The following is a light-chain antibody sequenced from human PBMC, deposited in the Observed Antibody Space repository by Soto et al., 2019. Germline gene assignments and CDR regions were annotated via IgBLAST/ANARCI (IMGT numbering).Light chain of an antibody. CDR2: LAS. V-gene: IGKV2-28*01. J-gene: IGKJ5*01. CDR1: QSLLQSNGNNH. Sequence: DIVLTQSPLSLPVTPGEPASISCRSSQSLLQSNGNNHVDWYLQRPGQSPQLLLYLASSRASGVPDRFSGSGSGTEFSLKISRVEAEDVGVYYCQHAAKTPLTFGQGTRLEIK. CDR3: QHAAKTPLT.